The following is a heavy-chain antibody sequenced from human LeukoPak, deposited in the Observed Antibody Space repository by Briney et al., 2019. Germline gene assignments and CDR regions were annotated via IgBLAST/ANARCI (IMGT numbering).Heavy chain of an antibody. J-gene: IGHJ6*03. Sequence: PSETLSLTCAVSGGSTSSYYWSWIRQPPGKGLEWIGYIYYSGSTNYNPSLKSRVTISVDTSKNQFSLKLSSVTAADTAVYYCARGSSSPNYYYYMDVWGKGTTVTVSS. V-gene: IGHV4-59*01. CDR1: GGSTSSYY. CDR3: ARGSSSPNYYYYMDV. CDR2: IYYSGST. D-gene: IGHD6-6*01.